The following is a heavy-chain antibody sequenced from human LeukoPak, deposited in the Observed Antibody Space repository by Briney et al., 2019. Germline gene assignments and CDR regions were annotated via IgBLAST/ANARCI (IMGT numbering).Heavy chain of an antibody. J-gene: IGHJ4*02. Sequence: PSETLSLTCTVSGGSISSYSFHWGWIRQPPGKGLEWIGTIYDSGSAYYNPSLKSRVTISVDTSKNQFSLKLSSVTAADRAVYYCATLSPVWSGPYVDYWGQGTLVTVSS. V-gene: IGHV4-39*01. CDR3: ATLSPVWSGPYVDY. CDR2: IYDSGSA. CDR1: GGSISSYSFH. D-gene: IGHD3-3*01.